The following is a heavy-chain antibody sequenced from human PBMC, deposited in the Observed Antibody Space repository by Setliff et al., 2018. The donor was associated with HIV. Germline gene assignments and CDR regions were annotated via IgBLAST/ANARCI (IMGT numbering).Heavy chain of an antibody. J-gene: IGHJ4*02. CDR1: GYTFTASY. CDR2: MHPNSGAT. CDR3: ATSTSRVFWNGFYQGGFGSRNSHSFEN. Sequence: GASVKVSCKTSGYTFTASYLHWVRQAPGQGLQWMGWMHPNSGATKYAQKFRDRVTLTGDTSISTASMELSSLKSDDTAMCYCATSTSRVFWNGFYQGGFGSRNSHSFENWGQGTLVTVSS. V-gene: IGHV1-2*02. D-gene: IGHD3-3*01.